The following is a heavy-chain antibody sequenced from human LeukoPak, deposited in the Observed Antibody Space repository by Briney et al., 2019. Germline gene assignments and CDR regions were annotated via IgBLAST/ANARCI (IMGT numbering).Heavy chain of an antibody. D-gene: IGHD6-13*01. J-gene: IGHJ3*02. Sequence: QPGRSLRLSCAASGFTFSNNDMSWVRQAPGKGLEWVSVISGSGDWTHYADSVKGRFTISRDYSKNTLFLQMNSLRAEDTAIYFCARDHPRLEEAAAGASGAFDIWGQGTMVTVSS. CDR1: GFTFSNND. CDR3: ARDHPRLEEAAAGASGAFDI. V-gene: IGHV3-23*01. CDR2: ISGSGDWT.